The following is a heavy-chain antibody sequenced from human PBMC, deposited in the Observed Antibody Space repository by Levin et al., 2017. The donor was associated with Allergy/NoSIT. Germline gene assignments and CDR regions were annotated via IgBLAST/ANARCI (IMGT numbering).Heavy chain of an antibody. D-gene: IGHD3-10*01. CDR1: GGSISSSSYY. CDR3: AREADFGEYFQH. Sequence: SQTLSLTCTVSGGSISSSSYYWGWIRQPPGKGLEWIGSIYYSGSTYYNPSLKSRVTISVDTSKNQFSLKLSSVTAADTAVYYCAREADFGEYFQHWGQGTLVTVSS. V-gene: IGHV4-39*01. J-gene: IGHJ1*01. CDR2: IYYSGST.